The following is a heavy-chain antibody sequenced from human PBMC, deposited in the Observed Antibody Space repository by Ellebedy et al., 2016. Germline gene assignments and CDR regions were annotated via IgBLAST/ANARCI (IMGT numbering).Heavy chain of an antibody. CDR2: ISATGADT. D-gene: IGHD2-2*01. Sequence: GESLKISXAASGFTFSRYAMSWVRQAPGKGLEWVSSISATGADTQYADSVMGRFTISRDNSKNTLFLRMNSLRADDTATYYCARLSNTNSFFDYWGQGTLVTVSS. V-gene: IGHV3-23*01. J-gene: IGHJ4*02. CDR3: ARLSNTNSFFDY. CDR1: GFTFSRYA.